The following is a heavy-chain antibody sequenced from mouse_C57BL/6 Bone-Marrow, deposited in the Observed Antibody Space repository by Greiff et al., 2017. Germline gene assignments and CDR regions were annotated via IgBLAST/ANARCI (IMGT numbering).Heavy chain of an antibody. J-gene: IGHJ4*01. V-gene: IGHV5-17*01. Sequence: EVKLVESGGGLVKPGGSLKLSCAASGFTFSDYGMHWVRQAPEKGLEWVAYISSGSSTIYYADTVKGRVTISRDHAKNTLFLQMTSLRSEDTAMYYCARRLRYAMDYWGQGTSVTVSS. D-gene: IGHD2-2*01. CDR3: ARRLRYAMDY. CDR2: ISSGSSTI. CDR1: GFTFSDYG.